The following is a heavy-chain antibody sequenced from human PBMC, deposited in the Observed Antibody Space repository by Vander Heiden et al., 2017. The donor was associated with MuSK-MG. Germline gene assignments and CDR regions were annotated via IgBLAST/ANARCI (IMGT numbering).Heavy chain of an antibody. CDR3: ARDGGDYGAD. D-gene: IGHD4-17*01. CDR1: GFTFSSYA. V-gene: IGHV3-7*01. Sequence: EVQLVESGGGVVQPGGSPRLACAASGFTFSSYAMRGVRQAPGKGLEWMANIKQDGSEKYYVDSVKGRFTISRDNAKNSLYLQMNSLRAEDTAVYYCARDGGDYGADWGQGTLVTVSS. CDR2: IKQDGSEK. J-gene: IGHJ4*02.